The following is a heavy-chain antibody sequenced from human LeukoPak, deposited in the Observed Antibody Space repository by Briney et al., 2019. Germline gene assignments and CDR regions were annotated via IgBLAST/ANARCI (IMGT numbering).Heavy chain of an antibody. J-gene: IGHJ4*02. V-gene: IGHV4-34*01. D-gene: IGHD3-3*01. CDR3: ARGRVRITIFGVVIPHYFDY. Sequence: SETLSLTCAVYGGSFSGYYWSWIRQPPGKGLEWIGEINHSGSTNYNPSLKSRVTISVDTSKNQFSLKLSSVTAADTAVYYCARGRVRITIFGVVIPHYFDYWGQGTLVTVSS. CDR1: GGSFSGYY. CDR2: INHSGST.